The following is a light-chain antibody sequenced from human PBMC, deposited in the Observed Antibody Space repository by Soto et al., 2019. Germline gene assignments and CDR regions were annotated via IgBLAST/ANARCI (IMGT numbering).Light chain of an antibody. CDR1: QSVSDNY. CDR3: QQYHKWPLT. CDR2: GAS. V-gene: IGKV3D-15*01. J-gene: IGKJ4*01. Sequence: EVGLKQSPGTLSLSQGERASRYCRVSQSVSDNYLAWYQQKPGQAPRLLIYGASNRATGIPDRVSGSGYGTEFTLTISSLQSEDFAVYYCQQYHKWPLTFGGGTKVDI.